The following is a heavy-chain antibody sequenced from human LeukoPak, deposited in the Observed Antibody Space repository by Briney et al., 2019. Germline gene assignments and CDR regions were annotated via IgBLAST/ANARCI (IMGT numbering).Heavy chain of an antibody. CDR1: GYSISNGYH. V-gene: IGHV4-38-2*01. D-gene: IGHD1-20*01. CDR3: ARVNWICDY. J-gene: IGHJ4*02. Sequence: PSETLSLTCAVSGYSISNGYHWGGIRQPPGKGLEWIGSIYRSGSTYYNPSLKSRVTISVDTSKNHFSLRLSSVTAADTAVYYCARVNWICDYWGQGTLVTVSS. CDR2: IYRSGST.